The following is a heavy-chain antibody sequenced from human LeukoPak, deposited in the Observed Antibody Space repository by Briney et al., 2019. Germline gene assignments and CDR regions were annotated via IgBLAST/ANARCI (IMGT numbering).Heavy chain of an antibody. CDR3: AKSPKGYCSGGSCYDRCFDY. V-gene: IGHV3-23*01. D-gene: IGHD2-15*01. Sequence: PGGSLRLSCAASGFTFSSYAMSWVRQAPGKGLEWVSAISDSGGSTYYADSVKGRFTISRDNSKNTLYLQINSLRAEDTAVYYCAKSPKGYCSGGSCYDRCFDYWGQGTLVTVSS. CDR1: GFTFSSYA. CDR2: ISDSGGST. J-gene: IGHJ4*02.